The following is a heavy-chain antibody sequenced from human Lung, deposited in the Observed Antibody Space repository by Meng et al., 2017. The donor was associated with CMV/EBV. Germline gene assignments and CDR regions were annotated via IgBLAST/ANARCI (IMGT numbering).Heavy chain of an antibody. D-gene: IGHD2-15*01. J-gene: IGHJ5*02. CDR2: INQDGSEK. V-gene: IGHV3-7*04. CDR3: VRGSGREWFDP. Sequence: GGSLRLXFAASGFTFSNYWMSWVRQAPGKGLEWVASINQDGSEKHYMDSVKGRFTISRDNSKNALYLEMNSLRAEDTALYLRVRGSGREWFDPWGQGTLVTVSS. CDR1: GFTFSNYW.